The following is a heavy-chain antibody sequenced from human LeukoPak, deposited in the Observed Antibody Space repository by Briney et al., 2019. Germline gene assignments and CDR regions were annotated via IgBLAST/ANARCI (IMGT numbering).Heavy chain of an antibody. Sequence: SETLSLTCTVSGGSISSYYWSWIRQPPGKGLEWIGYIYYSGSTYYNPSLKSRVTISVDTSKNQFSLKLSSVTAADTAVYYCARGGSYSSSPATPYYYGMDVWGQGTTVTVSS. CDR3: ARGGSYSSSPATPYYYGMDV. V-gene: IGHV4-59*12. CDR2: IYYSGST. J-gene: IGHJ6*02. D-gene: IGHD6-13*01. CDR1: GGSISSYY.